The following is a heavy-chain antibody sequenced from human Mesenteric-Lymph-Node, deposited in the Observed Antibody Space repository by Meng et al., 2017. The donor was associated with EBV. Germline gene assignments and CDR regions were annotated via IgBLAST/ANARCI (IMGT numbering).Heavy chain of an antibody. CDR2: IIPIYATP. CDR1: GCTFSSDA. Sequence: QVQLVQSGAEVKKPGDSVKVSCKASGCTFSSDAISWVRQAPGQGLEWMGGIIPIYATPDYAQKLQGRVTITADASTSTAYMELSSLRSDDTAVYYCARAPGGNADSFAYWGQGTLVTVSS. V-gene: IGHV1-69*01. J-gene: IGHJ4*02. D-gene: IGHD4-23*01. CDR3: ARAPGGNADSFAY.